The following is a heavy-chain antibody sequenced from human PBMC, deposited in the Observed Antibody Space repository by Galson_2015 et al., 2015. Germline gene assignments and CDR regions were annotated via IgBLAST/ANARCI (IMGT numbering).Heavy chain of an antibody. CDR1: GGSVSSGSYY. J-gene: IGHJ6*02. CDR3: ARGVTYYDFWSGLLYYYYGMDV. CDR2: IYYSGST. D-gene: IGHD3-3*01. V-gene: IGHV4-61*01. Sequence: ETLSLTCTVSGGSVSSGSYYWSWIRQPPGKGLEWIGYIYYSGSTNYNPSLKSRVTISVDTSKNQFSLKLSSVTAADTAVYYCARGVTYYDFWSGLLYYYYGMDVWGQGTTVTVSS.